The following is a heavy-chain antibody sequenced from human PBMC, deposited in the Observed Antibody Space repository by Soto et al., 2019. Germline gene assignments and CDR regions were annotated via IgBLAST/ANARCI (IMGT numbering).Heavy chain of an antibody. V-gene: IGHV3-33*08. CDR1: GFTFSSYG. CDR2: IWYDGCNK. Sequence: GGSLRLSCAASGFTFSSYGMHWVRQAPGKGLEWVAVIWYDGCNKYYADSVKGRFTISRDNSKNTLYLQMNSLRAEDTAVYYCTNNYFDYWGQGTLVTVSS. D-gene: IGHD2-8*01. CDR3: TNNYFDY. J-gene: IGHJ4*02.